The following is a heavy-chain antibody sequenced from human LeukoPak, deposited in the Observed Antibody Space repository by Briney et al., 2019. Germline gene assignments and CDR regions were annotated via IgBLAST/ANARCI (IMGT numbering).Heavy chain of an antibody. V-gene: IGHV1-69*13. CDR2: IIPIFGTA. D-gene: IGHD1-20*01. J-gene: IGHJ6*02. CDR3: AREVGHNWNYYYGMDV. Sequence: SVNVSCKASGGTFSSYAISWVRQAPGQGLEWMGGIIPIFGTANYAQKFQGRVTITADESTSTAYMELSSLRSEDTAVYYCAREVGHNWNYYYGMDVWGQGTTVTVSS. CDR1: GGTFSSYA.